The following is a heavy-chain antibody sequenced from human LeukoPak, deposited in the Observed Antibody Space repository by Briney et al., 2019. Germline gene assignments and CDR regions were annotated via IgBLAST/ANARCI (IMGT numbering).Heavy chain of an antibody. CDR2: INPNSGGT. J-gene: IGHJ4*02. CDR1: GYTFTGYY. V-gene: IGHV1-2*02. CDR3: ARDLSGGKLRYFDWLPPDY. D-gene: IGHD3-9*01. Sequence: ASVKVSCKASGYTFTGYYMHWVRQAPGQGLEWMGCINPNSGGTKYAQKFQGGVTLTRDTSISTAYMELSRLRSDDTAVYYCARDLSGGKLRYFDWLPPDYWGQGTLVTVSS.